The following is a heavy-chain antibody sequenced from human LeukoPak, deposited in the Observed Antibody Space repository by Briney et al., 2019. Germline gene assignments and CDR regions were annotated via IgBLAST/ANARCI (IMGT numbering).Heavy chain of an antibody. D-gene: IGHD6-6*01. Sequence: GASVKVSCKASGYAFTSYDINWVRQATGQGLEWMGWMNPNSGNTGYAQKFQGRVTITRNTSISTAYMELSSLRSEDTAVYYCARGRAIAARPRSSSGLYFFDYWGQGTLVTVSS. V-gene: IGHV1-8*03. CDR2: MNPNSGNT. CDR1: GYAFTSYD. CDR3: ARGRAIAARPRSSSGLYFFDY. J-gene: IGHJ4*02.